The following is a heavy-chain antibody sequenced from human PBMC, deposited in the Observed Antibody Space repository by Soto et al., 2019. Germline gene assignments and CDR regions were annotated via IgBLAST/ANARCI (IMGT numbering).Heavy chain of an antibody. V-gene: IGHV4-59*01. CDR1: GGSMSRYY. CDR3: AGGMAPIELDF. D-gene: IGHD3-16*01. Sequence: QVQLQESGPGLVKPSETLSLTCTVSGGSMSRYYWIWIRQAPGKGLEWIGYIYYSVYTKYDPSLKSRITMSVDTSKNQFSLKLSSVTAADTAVYYCAGGMAPIELDFWGQGTLVTASS. CDR2: IYYSVYT. J-gene: IGHJ4*02.